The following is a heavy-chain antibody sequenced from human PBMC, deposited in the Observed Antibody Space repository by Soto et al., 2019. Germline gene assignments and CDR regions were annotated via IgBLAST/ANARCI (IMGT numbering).Heavy chain of an antibody. V-gene: IGHV1-8*01. CDR3: ARTSSVTRGGFDP. J-gene: IGHJ5*02. D-gene: IGHD4-4*01. CDR1: GYTFTSYD. Sequence: QVQLVQSGAEVKKSGASVKVSCKASGYTFTSYDINWVRQATGQGLEWQAWINPNNGNTGYAQKFQGRGTVTTDTSISTVFMELSSLSSKDTAVYFCARTSSVTRGGFDPLGQGTRVTVSS. CDR2: INPNNGNT.